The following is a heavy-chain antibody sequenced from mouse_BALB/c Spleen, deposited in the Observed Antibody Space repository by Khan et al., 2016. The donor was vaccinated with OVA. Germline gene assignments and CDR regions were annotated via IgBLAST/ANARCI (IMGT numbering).Heavy chain of an antibody. V-gene: IGHV5-6*01. Sequence: EVELVESGGDLVKPGGSLKLSCAASGFTFRSYSMSWVRQTPDKRLEWVATISSGGDYTYYPDNVKGRFTILRDNAKNNLYLQVSSLKSEDTAMYYCASHVTGSFAYWGQGTLVTVSA. CDR2: ISSGGDYT. D-gene: IGHD4-1*01. CDR1: GFTFRSYS. CDR3: ASHVTGSFAY. J-gene: IGHJ3*01.